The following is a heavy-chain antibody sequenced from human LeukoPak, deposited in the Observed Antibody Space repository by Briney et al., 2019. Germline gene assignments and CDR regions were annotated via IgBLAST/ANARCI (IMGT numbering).Heavy chain of an antibody. J-gene: IGHJ3*02. D-gene: IGHD6-19*01. CDR2: IYYSGSA. CDR3: ARHGAVAGLNDAFDI. CDR1: GGSISSSSYY. V-gene: IGHV4-39*01. Sequence: SETLSLTCTVSGGSISSSSYYWGWIRQPPGKGLEWIGSIYYSGSAYYNPSIESRITNSVITSKNLFPLKLSSVTAADTAVYYCARHGAVAGLNDAFDISGQGTTVTASS.